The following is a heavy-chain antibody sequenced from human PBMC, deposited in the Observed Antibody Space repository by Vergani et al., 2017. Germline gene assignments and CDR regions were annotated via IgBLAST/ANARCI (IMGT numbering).Heavy chain of an antibody. V-gene: IGHV4-39*01. Sequence: QMQLQESGPGLVKPSETLSLSCTVSGDSLSTSSYAWGWIRQPPGKTLEWIGTVFYGGRTSYNPSLKSRFTLSLDTTKKQISLHLTSVTAADTAVYYCARHISVVRPSSMTAFDYWGQGTLVTVS. CDR3: ARHISVVRPSSMTAFDY. J-gene: IGHJ4*02. CDR1: GDSLSTSSYA. CDR2: VFYGGRT. D-gene: IGHD2-21*01.